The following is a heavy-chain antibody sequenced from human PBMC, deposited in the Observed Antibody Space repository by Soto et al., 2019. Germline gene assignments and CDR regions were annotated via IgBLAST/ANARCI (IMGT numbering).Heavy chain of an antibody. V-gene: IGHV4-30-2*01. CDR1: GGSISSGGYS. CDR2: IYHSGST. CDR3: ARYYYDSSGYSDAFDI. J-gene: IGHJ3*02. D-gene: IGHD3-22*01. Sequence: QLQLQESGSGLVKPSQTLSLTCAVSGGSISSGGYSWSWIRQPPGKGLEWIGYIYHSGSTYYNPSLKSRVTISVDRSKNQFSLKLSSVTAADTAVYYCARYYYDSSGYSDAFDIWGQGTMVTVSS.